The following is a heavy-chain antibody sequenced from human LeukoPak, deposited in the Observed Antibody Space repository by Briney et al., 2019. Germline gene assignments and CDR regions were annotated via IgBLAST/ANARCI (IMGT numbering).Heavy chain of an antibody. CDR1: GFTFSSYA. J-gene: IGHJ3*02. V-gene: IGHV3-23*01. CDR3: AKNRLGRYYDFWSGYDDAFEI. Sequence: PGGSLRLSCATSGFTFSSYAMTWVRQAPGRGPEWVSTISGSGGSTYYADSVKGRHTISRNNSKNTLYLQMNSLRAEDTAVYYCAKNRLGRYYDFWSGYDDAFEIWGQGTMVIVSS. CDR2: ISGSGGST. D-gene: IGHD3-3*01.